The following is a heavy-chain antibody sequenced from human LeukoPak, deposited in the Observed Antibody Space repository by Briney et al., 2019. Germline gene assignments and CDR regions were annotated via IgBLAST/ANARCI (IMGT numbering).Heavy chain of an antibody. D-gene: IGHD1-26*01. Sequence: SDTLSLTCTVSGGSISSSSYYWGWIRQPPGKGLEWIGSIYYSGSTYYNPSLKSRVTISVDTSMNQFSLKLSSVTAADTAVYYCARGWSGSYGLWGQGTLVTVSS. CDR3: ARGWSGSYGL. V-gene: IGHV4-39*01. J-gene: IGHJ4*02. CDR1: GGSISSSSYY. CDR2: IYYSGST.